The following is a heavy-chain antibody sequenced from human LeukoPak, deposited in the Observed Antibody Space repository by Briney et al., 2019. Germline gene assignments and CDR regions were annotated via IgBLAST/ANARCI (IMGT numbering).Heavy chain of an antibody. CDR3: ARGLGVVGATELGY. CDR1: GYTFTNYG. D-gene: IGHD1-26*01. Sequence: ASVKVSCKASGYTFTNYGLSWVRQAPGQGLEWMGWISGYNGNTKYVQKLQGRVTMTRDTSTTTAYMELRSLRSDDTAVYYCARGLGVVGATELGYWGQGTLVTVSS. V-gene: IGHV1-18*01. J-gene: IGHJ4*02. CDR2: ISGYNGNT.